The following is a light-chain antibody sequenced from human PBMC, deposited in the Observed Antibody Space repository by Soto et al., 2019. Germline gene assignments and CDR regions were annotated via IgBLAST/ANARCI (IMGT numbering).Light chain of an antibody. CDR2: DAS. J-gene: IGKJ1*01. CDR1: QSVSSNS. V-gene: IGKV3-20*01. CDR3: QQYATSPRT. Sequence: EIVLTQSPGTLSLSRGERAILSCRASQSVSSNSLVWYQQKPGQAPRLLIHDASSRATGIPDRFSGSGSGTDFTLTISRLEPEDSAVYSCQQYATSPRTFGQGTKVEI.